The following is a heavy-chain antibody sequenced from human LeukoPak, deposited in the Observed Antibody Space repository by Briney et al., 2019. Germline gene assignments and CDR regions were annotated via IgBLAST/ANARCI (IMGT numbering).Heavy chain of an antibody. CDR2: IIPIFATA. V-gene: IGHV1-69*13. CDR3: AQDVFRYNSGSQAV. Sequence: HRASVKVSCKASGGTFSTFAISWVRQAPGQGLEWMGGIIPIFATANHAEKFQGRVTITADQSTSTAYMELSSLRSEDTAVYYCAQDVFRYNSGSQAVWGQGTTVTVSS. D-gene: IGHD3-10*01. J-gene: IGHJ6*02. CDR1: GGTFSTFA.